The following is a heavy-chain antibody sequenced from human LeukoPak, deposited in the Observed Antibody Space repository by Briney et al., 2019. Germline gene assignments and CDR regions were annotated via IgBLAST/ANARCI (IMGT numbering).Heavy chain of an antibody. V-gene: IGHV3-11*01. Sequence: PGGSLRLSCAASGFTFSDYFMSWIRQAPGKGLEWVSHISSSGTIYYADSVKGRFTISRDNAKNSLYLQMNSLRAEDTALYYCARSPLMTTYLVDYWGQGTLVTVSS. D-gene: IGHD4-11*01. CDR1: GFTFSDYF. CDR3: ARSPLMTTYLVDY. J-gene: IGHJ4*02. CDR2: ISSSGTI.